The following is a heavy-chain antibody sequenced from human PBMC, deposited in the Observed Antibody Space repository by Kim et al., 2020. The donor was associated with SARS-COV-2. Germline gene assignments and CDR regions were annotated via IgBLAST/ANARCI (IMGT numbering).Heavy chain of an antibody. CDR1: GGTFSSYA. Sequence: SVKVSCKASGGTFSSYAISWVRQAPGQGLEWMGGIIPIFGTANYAQKFQGRVTITADESTSTAYMELSSLRSEDTAVYYCATKEGLERVDIVATISGVSYYYYGMDVWGQGTTVTVSS. V-gene: IGHV1-69*13. CDR2: IIPIFGTA. J-gene: IGHJ6*02. CDR3: ATKEGLERVDIVATISGVSYYYYGMDV. D-gene: IGHD5-12*01.